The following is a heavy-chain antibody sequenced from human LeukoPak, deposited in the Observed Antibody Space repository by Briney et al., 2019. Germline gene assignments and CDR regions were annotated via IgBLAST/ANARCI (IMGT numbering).Heavy chain of an antibody. CDR1: GYTFTGYY. Sequence: GASVKVSCKASGYTFTGYYMHWVRQAPGQGLEWMGWINPNSGGTNYAQKFQGRVTMTRDTSISTAYMELSRLRSDDTAVYYCARDLLEPGWWFSPPDYWGQGTLVTVSS. D-gene: IGHD2-8*02. J-gene: IGHJ4*02. CDR3: ARDLLEPGWWFSPPDY. CDR2: INPNSGGT. V-gene: IGHV1-2*02.